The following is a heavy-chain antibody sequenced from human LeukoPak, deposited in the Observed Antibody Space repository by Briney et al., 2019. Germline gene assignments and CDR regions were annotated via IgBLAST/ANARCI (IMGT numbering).Heavy chain of an antibody. Sequence: GGSLRLSCAASGFTFSSHGMHWVRQAPGKGLEWVAVIWYDGSNKYYADSVKGRFTISRDNSKNTLYLQMNSLRAEDTAVYYCARDGTGSNSGWYIHWGQGSLVPVSS. J-gene: IGHJ4*02. V-gene: IGHV3-33*01. CDR1: GFTFSSHG. CDR3: ARDGTGSNSGWYIH. CDR2: IWYDGSNK. D-gene: IGHD6-19*01.